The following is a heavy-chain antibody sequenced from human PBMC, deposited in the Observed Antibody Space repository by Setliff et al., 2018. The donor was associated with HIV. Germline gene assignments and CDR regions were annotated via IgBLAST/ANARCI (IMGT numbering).Heavy chain of an antibody. D-gene: IGHD3-10*01. CDR1: GGSISSSSYY. CDR2: IYYSGST. J-gene: IGHJ6*03. CDR3: ARQITMVRGVYQPYYYYYMDV. Sequence: SETLSLTCTVSGGSISSSSYYWGWIRQPPGKGLEWIGYIYYSGSTNYNPSLKSRVTISVDTSKNQFSLKLSSVTAADTAVYYCARQITMVRGVYQPYYYYYMDVWGKGTTVTVSS. V-gene: IGHV4-61*05.